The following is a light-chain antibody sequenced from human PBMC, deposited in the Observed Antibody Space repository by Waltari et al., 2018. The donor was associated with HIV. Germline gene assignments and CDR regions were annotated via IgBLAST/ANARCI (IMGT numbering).Light chain of an antibody. Sequence: QTVVTQESSLTVSPGETVSLSCTSSTGTVTSAYSPTWFQQKPGQAPKSLMYNTSYKPSWTPARFSGSRLGGKAALTLSGVRPEDEAEYYCLVSYGGAWVFGGGTSLTV. CDR2: NTS. CDR3: LVSYGGAWV. V-gene: IGLV7-43*01. CDR1: TGTVTSAYS. J-gene: IGLJ3*02.